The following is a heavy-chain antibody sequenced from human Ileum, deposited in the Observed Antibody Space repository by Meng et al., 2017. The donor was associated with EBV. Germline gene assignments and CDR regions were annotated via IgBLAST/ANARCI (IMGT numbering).Heavy chain of an antibody. CDR1: GYSISSTNW. CDR3: ARNVPGTSAYYD. D-gene: IGHD3-22*01. Sequence: QSPLQASGPGLVKPSDTLSLTCAVSGYSISSTNWWGWIRQPPGKGLEWIGYIYYSGSTSYNPSLKSRVTMSVDTSKNQFSLNLNSVTAVDTAVYYCARNVPGTSAYYDWGQGTLVTVSS. J-gene: IGHJ4*02. V-gene: IGHV4-28*01. CDR2: IYYSGST.